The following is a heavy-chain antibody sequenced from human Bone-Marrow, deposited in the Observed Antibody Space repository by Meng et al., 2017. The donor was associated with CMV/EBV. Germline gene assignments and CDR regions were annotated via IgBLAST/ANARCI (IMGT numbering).Heavy chain of an antibody. CDR1: GFTFSYYA. CDR3: ARVGLRYYFDD. CDR2: ISFDGSKK. D-gene: IGHD3-16*01. J-gene: IGHJ4*02. V-gene: IGHV3-30-3*01. Sequence: GESLKISCAASGFTFSYYAIEWVRQAPGKGLEWVAYISFDGSKKYYADAVKGRFTISRDNAKNSLYLQMNSLRAEDTAVYYCARVGLRYYFDDWGQGTLVTVSS.